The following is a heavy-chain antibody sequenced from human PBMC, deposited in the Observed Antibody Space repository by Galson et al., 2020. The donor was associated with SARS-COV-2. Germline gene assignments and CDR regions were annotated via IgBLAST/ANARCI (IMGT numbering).Heavy chain of an antibody. V-gene: IGHV3-33*01. Sequence: GGSLRLSCAASGFTFSSYGMHWVRQAPGKGLEWVAVIWYDGSNKYYADSVKGGFTISRDNSKNMLYLQMNSLRAEETALYYCARDLAVDGGGEYRGQGTLVTASS. CDR2: IWYDGSNK. CDR3: ARDLAVDGGGEY. CDR1: GFTFSSYG. D-gene: IGHD6-19*01. J-gene: IGHJ4*02.